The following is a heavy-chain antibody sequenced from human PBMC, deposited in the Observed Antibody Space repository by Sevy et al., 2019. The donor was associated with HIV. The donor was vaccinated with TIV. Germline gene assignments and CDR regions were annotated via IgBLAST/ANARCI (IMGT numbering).Heavy chain of an antibody. Sequence: GGSLRLSCAASGFTFSSYGMHWVRQAPGKGLEWVAVISYDGSNKYYADSVKGRFTISRDNSKNTLYLQMNSLAAEDTAVYYCAKEYYYGSGSYYSFAFDIWGQGTMVTVSS. D-gene: IGHD3-10*01. J-gene: IGHJ3*02. CDR3: AKEYYYGSGSYYSFAFDI. CDR2: ISYDGSNK. V-gene: IGHV3-30*18. CDR1: GFTFSSYG.